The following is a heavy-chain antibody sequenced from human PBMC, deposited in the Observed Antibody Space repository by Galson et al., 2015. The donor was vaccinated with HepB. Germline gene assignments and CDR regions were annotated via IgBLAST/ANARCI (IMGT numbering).Heavy chain of an antibody. J-gene: IGHJ6*02. CDR3: ATQDYDYVWGSYRLRSTTKTQNYYYYGMDV. V-gene: IGHV3-66*02. CDR1: GFTVSSNY. D-gene: IGHD3-16*02. Sequence: SLRLSCAASGFTVSSNYMSWVRQAPGKGLEWVSVIYSGGSTYYADSVKGRFTISRDNSKNTLYLQMNSLRAEDTAVYYCATQDYDYVWGSYRLRSTTKTQNYYYYGMDVWGQGTTVTVSS. CDR2: IYSGGST.